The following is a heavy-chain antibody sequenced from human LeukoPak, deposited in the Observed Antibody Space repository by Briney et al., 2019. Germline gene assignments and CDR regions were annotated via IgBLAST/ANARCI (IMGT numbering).Heavy chain of an antibody. CDR2: INHSGST. V-gene: IGHV4-34*01. CDR3: ARYDYGGRFDY. CDR1: GGSFSGYY. D-gene: IGHD4-23*01. Sequence: PSETLSLTCAVYGGSFSGYYWSWIRQPPGKGPEWIGEINHSGSTNYNPSLKSRVTISVDTSKNQFSLKLSSVTAADTAVYYCARYDYGGRFDYWGQGTLVTVSS. J-gene: IGHJ4*02.